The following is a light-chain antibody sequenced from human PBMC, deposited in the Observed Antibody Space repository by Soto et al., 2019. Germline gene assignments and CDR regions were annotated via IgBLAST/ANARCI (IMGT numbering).Light chain of an antibody. Sequence: EIVLTQSPGTLSLSPGERATLSCRASQSVSSNSLAWYQQKPGQAPRLLIYGASSRATGIPDRFSGSGSGTDFTLTISRLEPEDFAVYYCQQYGSSSWTFGQGTRWIS. CDR3: QQYGSSSWT. CDR1: QSVSSNS. J-gene: IGKJ1*01. V-gene: IGKV3-20*01. CDR2: GAS.